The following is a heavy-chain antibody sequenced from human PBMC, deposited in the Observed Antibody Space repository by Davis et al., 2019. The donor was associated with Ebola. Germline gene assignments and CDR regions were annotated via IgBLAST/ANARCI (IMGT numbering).Heavy chain of an antibody. CDR2: INHSGST. CDR1: GGSFSGYY. D-gene: IGHD2-8*01. J-gene: IGHJ6*02. CDR3: ATPGRYCTNGVCYYYYYGMDV. V-gene: IGHV4-34*01. Sequence: MPSETLSLTCAVYGGSFSGYYWSWIRQPPGKGLEWLGEINHSGSTNYNPSLKSRVTISVDTSKNQFSLKLSSVTAADTAVYYCATPGRYCTNGVCYYYYYGMDVWGQGTTVTVSS.